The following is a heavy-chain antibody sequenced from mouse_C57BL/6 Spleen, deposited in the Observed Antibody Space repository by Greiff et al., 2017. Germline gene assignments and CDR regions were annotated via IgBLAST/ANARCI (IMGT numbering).Heavy chain of an antibody. J-gene: IGHJ3*01. Sequence: EVKVEESGGGLVQPGGSMKLSCAASGFTFSDAWMDWVRQSPEKGLEWVAEIRNKANNHATYYAESVKGRFTISRDDSKSSVYLQMNSLRAEDTGIYYCTTLLYYGRSYPFAYWGQGTLVTVSA. D-gene: IGHD1-1*01. CDR3: TTLLYYGRSYPFAY. V-gene: IGHV6-6*01. CDR1: GFTFSDAW. CDR2: IRNKANNHAT.